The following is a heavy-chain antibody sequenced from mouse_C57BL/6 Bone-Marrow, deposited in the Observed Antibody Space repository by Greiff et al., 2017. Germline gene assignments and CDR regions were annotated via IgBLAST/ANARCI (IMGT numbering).Heavy chain of an antibody. CDR2: IDPEDGET. J-gene: IGHJ2*01. Sequence: EVQRVESGAELVKPGASVKLSCTASGFNIKDYYMHWVKQRTEQGLEWIGRIDPEDGETKYAPNFQGKATITADTSSNTAYLQLSSLTSEDTAVYYCARGTTVVATRGYFDYWGQGTTLTVSS. CDR3: ARGTTVVATRGYFDY. CDR1: GFNIKDYY. D-gene: IGHD1-1*01. V-gene: IGHV14-2*01.